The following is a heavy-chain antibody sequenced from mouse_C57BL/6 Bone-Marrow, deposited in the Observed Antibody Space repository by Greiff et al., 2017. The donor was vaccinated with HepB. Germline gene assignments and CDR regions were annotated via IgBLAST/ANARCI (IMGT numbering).Heavy chain of an antibody. CDR2: IWWDDDK. D-gene: IGHD1-1*01. V-gene: IGHV8-8*01. Sequence: QVTLKESGPGILQPSQTLSLTCSFSGFSLSTFGMGVGWIRQPSGKGLEWLAHIWWDDDKYYNPALKSRLTISKDTSKNQVFLKIANVDTADTATYYCARIEDYYGSIHWYFDVWGTGTTVTVSS. CDR3: ARIEDYYGSIHWYFDV. CDR1: GFSLSTFGMG. J-gene: IGHJ1*03.